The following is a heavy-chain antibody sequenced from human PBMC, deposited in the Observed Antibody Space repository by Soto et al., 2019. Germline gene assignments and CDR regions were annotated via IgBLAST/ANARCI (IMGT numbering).Heavy chain of an antibody. Sequence: QVTLKESGPVLVKPTETLTLTCTVSGFSLSNARMGVSWIRQPPGKALEWLAHIFSNDEKSYSTSLKSRLTISKDTSKSQVVLTMTNMDPVDTATYYCVRIPGAARPIYYYYGMDVWGQGTTVTVSS. D-gene: IGHD6-6*01. CDR2: IFSNDEK. CDR1: GFSLSNARMG. J-gene: IGHJ6*02. CDR3: VRIPGAARPIYYYYGMDV. V-gene: IGHV2-26*01.